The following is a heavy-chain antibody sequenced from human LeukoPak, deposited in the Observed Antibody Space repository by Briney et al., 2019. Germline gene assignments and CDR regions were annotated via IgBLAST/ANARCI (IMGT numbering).Heavy chain of an antibody. CDR3: ARVKGYGEGGDAFDI. CDR2: IYYSGST. J-gene: IGHJ3*02. V-gene: IGHV4-61*01. Sequence: SETLSLTCTVSGGSISSSSYYWSWIRQPPGKGLEWIGYIYYSGSTNYNPSLKSRVTISVDTSKNQFSLKLSSVTAADTAVYYCARVKGYGEGGDAFDIWGQGTMVTVSS. CDR1: GGSISSSSYY. D-gene: IGHD4-17*01.